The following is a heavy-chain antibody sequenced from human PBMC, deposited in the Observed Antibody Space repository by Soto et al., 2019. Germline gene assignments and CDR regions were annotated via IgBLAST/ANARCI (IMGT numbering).Heavy chain of an antibody. CDR3: ARDTVAVAGKDY. D-gene: IGHD6-19*01. CDR2: ISNAGST. Sequence: EVQLVEAGGGLVQPGGSLRLSCAASVTVTSNYMTWVRQAPGKGLEWVSVISNAGSTYYADSVKGRFTISRDNSRNTLYLQMNGLRAEDTAVYYCARDTVAVAGKDYWGQGTLVTVSS. J-gene: IGHJ4*02. V-gene: IGHV3-66*01. CDR1: VTVTSNY.